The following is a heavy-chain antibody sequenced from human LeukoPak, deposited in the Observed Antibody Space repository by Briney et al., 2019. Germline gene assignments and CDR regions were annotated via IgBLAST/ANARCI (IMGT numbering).Heavy chain of an antibody. CDR3: ARDSSSGWRFDY. CDR1: GGTFSSYA. Sequence: SVKVSCKASGGTFSSYAISWVRQAPGQGLEWMGGIIPIFGTANYAQKFQGRVTITADESTSTAYMELSSLRPEDTAVYYCARDSSSGWRFDYWGQGTLVTVSS. V-gene: IGHV1-69*01. D-gene: IGHD6-19*01. CDR2: IIPIFGTA. J-gene: IGHJ4*02.